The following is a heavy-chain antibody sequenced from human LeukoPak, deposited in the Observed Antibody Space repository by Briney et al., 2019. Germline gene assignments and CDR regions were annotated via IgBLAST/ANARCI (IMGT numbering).Heavy chain of an antibody. V-gene: IGHV4-39*07. J-gene: IGHJ3*02. Sequence: TETLSLTCTVSGGSISSSSYYWGWIRQPPGKGLEWIGSIYYSGSTNYNPSLKSRVTISVDTSKNQFSLKLSSVTAADTAVYYCARGGSYLSAFDIWGQGTMVTVSS. CDR3: ARGGSYLSAFDI. CDR1: GGSISSSSYY. D-gene: IGHD1-26*01. CDR2: IYYSGST.